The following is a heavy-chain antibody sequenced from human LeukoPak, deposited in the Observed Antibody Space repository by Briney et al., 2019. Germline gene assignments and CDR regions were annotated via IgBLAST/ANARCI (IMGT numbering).Heavy chain of an antibody. D-gene: IGHD3-3*01. CDR1: GGCFSGYY. V-gene: IGHV4-34*01. CDR2: INHSGST. Sequence: PSETLSLTCAVYGGCFSGYYWSWIRQPPGKGLEWIGEINHSGSTNYNPSLKSRVTISVDTSKNQFSLKLSSVTAADTAVYYCARGYNDYDFWSGYYPTYNWFDPWGQGTLVTVSS. J-gene: IGHJ5*02. CDR3: ARGYNDYDFWSGYYPTYNWFDP.